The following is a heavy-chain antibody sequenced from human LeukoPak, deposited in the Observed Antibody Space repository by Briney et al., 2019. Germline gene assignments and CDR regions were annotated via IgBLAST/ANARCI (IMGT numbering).Heavy chain of an antibody. CDR3: ATSNSSGGSPDAFDI. D-gene: IGHD6-19*01. V-gene: IGHV5-51*01. CDR2: IYPGDSDT. CDR1: GYSFTSYW. J-gene: IGHJ3*02. Sequence: GGSLKISCKGSGYSFTSYWIGLVRQMPGKGLEWMGIIYPGDSDTRYSPSFQGQVTISADKSISTAYLQWSSLKSSDTAMYYCATSNSSGGSPDAFDICGPGKMGTVSS.